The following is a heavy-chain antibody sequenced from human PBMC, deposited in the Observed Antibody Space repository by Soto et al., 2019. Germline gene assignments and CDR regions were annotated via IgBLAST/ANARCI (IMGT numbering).Heavy chain of an antibody. CDR3: ARAHSSGWLGSYYGMDV. J-gene: IGHJ6*02. CDR1: GDSVSSNSAA. V-gene: IGHV6-1*01. D-gene: IGHD6-19*01. CDR2: TYYRSKWYN. Sequence: TLSLTCAISGDSVSSNSAAWNWIRQSPSRGLEWLGRTYYRSKWYNDYAVSVKSRITINPDTSKNQFSLQLNYVTPEDTAVYYCARAHSSGWLGSYYGMDVWGQGTTVTVSS.